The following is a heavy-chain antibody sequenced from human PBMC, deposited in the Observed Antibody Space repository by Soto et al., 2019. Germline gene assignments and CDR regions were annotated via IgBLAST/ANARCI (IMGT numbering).Heavy chain of an antibody. CDR2: IYWNDDK. CDR1: GFSLSTSGVG. CDR3: AHGPGIPAGRIFES. Sequence: ESGPTLVNPTQTLTLTCTFSGFSLSTSGVGVGWIRQPPGKALEWLALIYWNDDKRYSPSLKSRLTITKDTSKNQVVLTMTNMEPGEPATFSWAHGPGIPAGRIFESWG. V-gene: IGHV2-5*01. D-gene: IGHD6-13*01. J-gene: IGHJ5*01.